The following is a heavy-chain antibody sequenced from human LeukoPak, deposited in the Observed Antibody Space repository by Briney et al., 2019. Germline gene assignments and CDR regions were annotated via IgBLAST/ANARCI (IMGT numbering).Heavy chain of an antibody. Sequence: SVKVSCKASGGTFSSYAINWVRQAPGQGLEWMGGITPMFGTAKYAQKFQCRVTITADESTSTAYMELSSLRSEDTAVYYCARGSVYYDSSGQFDYWGQGTLVTVSS. CDR2: ITPMFGTA. D-gene: IGHD3-22*01. CDR3: ARGSVYYDSSGQFDY. CDR1: GGTFSSYA. J-gene: IGHJ4*02. V-gene: IGHV1-69*13.